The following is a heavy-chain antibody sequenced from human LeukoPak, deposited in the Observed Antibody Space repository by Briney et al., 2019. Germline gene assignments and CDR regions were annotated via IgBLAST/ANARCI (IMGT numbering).Heavy chain of an antibody. CDR1: GYTFTSYA. J-gene: IGHJ5*02. CDR2: INAGNGNT. Sequence: ASVKVSCKATGYTFTSYAMHWVRQAPGQRLEWMGWINAGNGNTKYSQKFQGRVTITRDTSASTAYMELSSLRSEDTAVYYCAREVVGPGSYYNFDWFDPWGQGTLVTVSS. CDR3: AREVVGPGSYYNFDWFDP. D-gene: IGHD3-10*01. V-gene: IGHV1-3*01.